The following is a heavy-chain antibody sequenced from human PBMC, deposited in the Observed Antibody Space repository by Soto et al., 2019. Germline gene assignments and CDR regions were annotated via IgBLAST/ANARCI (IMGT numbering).Heavy chain of an antibody. CDR3: ARAFRYYYDTSGYYPFDY. J-gene: IGHJ4*02. Sequence: QVQLVQSGAEVKKPGSSVKVSCKASGGTSNKYSFSWVRQAPGQGLEWMGGIMPVFGTPSYAQKFQGRVTITADESTNTFYMELSSLRSEDTAVYYCARAFRYYYDTSGYYPFDYWGQGTLATVSS. D-gene: IGHD3-22*01. CDR1: GGTSNKYS. V-gene: IGHV1-69*01. CDR2: IMPVFGTP.